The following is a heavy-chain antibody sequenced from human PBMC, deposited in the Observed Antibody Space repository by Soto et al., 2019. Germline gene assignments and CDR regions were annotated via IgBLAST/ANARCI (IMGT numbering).Heavy chain of an antibody. D-gene: IGHD3-3*01. CDR3: ARELPFGVVIIGYYYYGMDV. V-gene: IGHV3-30-3*01. J-gene: IGHJ6*02. CDR2: ISYDGSNK. Sequence: AASGFTFSSYAMHWVRQAPGKGLEWVAVISYDGSNKYYADSVKGRFTISRDNSKNTLYLQMNSLRAEDTAVYYCARELPFGVVIIGYYYYGMDVWGQGTTVTVSS. CDR1: GFTFSSYA.